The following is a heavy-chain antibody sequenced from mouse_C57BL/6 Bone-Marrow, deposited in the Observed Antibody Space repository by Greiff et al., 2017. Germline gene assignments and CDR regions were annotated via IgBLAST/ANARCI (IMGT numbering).Heavy chain of an antibody. D-gene: IGHD2-5*01. CDR2: IDPSDSYT. J-gene: IGHJ2*01. CDR3: SSRGEYSNFGY. Sequence: QVQLQQPGAELVMPGASVKLSCKASGYTFTSYWMHWVKQRPGQGLEWIGEIDPSDSYTNYNQKFKGKSTLTVDKSSSTAYMQHSSLTSEDSAVYEGSSRGEYSNFGYWGQGTTLTVSS. V-gene: IGHV1-69*01. CDR1: GYTFTSYW.